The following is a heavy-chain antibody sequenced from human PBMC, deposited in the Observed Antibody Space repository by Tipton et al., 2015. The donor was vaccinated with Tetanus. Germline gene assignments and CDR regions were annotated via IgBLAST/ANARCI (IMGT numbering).Heavy chain of an antibody. CDR2: INSGGTT. Sequence: LRLSCTVSGGSVSSNGYFWGWIRQSPGKGLEWIASINSGGTTYHNPSLKSRLAISVDTSKNQFSLRLPSVTAADSAVYYCGRHGGSYIAYWCFDLWGRGSLVTVSS. CDR1: GGSVSSNGYF. J-gene: IGHJ2*01. D-gene: IGHD1-26*01. V-gene: IGHV4-39*01. CDR3: GRHGGSYIAYWCFDL.